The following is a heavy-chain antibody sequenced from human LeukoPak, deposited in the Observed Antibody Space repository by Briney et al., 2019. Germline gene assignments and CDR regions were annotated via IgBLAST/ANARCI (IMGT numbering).Heavy chain of an antibody. Sequence: GGSLRLSCAASGFTFSGSAMHWVRQASRKGVEGVGRIRSKANSYATAYAASVNGRFTISRDDSKNTAYLQMNSLKTEDTAVYYCTRILIDCSSTSCYVRAFDIWGQGTMVTVSS. D-gene: IGHD2-2*01. CDR3: TRILIDCSSTSCYVRAFDI. CDR2: IRSKANSYAT. J-gene: IGHJ3*02. CDR1: GFTFSGSA. V-gene: IGHV3-73*01.